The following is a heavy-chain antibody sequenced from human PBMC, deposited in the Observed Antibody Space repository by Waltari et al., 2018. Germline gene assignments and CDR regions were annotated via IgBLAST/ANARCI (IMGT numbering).Heavy chain of an antibody. D-gene: IGHD3-3*01. V-gene: IGHV3-23*01. CDR1: GFTFSSYA. CDR3: AKDRSGYPTTLFDP. J-gene: IGHJ5*02. Sequence: EVQLLESGGGLVQPGGSLRLSWAASGFTFSSYAMNWVTKAPGKGLEWVSAISGSGGSTYYADSVKGRFTISIDNSKNTLYLQMNSLRAEDTAVYYCAKDRSGYPTTLFDPWGQGTLVTVSS. CDR2: ISGSGGST.